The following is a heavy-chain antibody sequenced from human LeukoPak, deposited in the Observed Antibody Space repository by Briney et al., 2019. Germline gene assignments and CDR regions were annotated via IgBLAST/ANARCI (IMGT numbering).Heavy chain of an antibody. D-gene: IGHD1-14*01. CDR3: ARQPLRGSAFDI. CDR2: IYHSGST. V-gene: IGHV4-38-2*01. Sequence: SETLSLTCAVSGYSISSGYYWGWIRQPPGKGLEWIGSIYHSGSTYYNPSLKSRVTISVDTSKNQFSLKLSSVTAADTAVYYCARQPLRGSAFDIWGQGTMATVSS. CDR1: GYSISSGYY. J-gene: IGHJ3*02.